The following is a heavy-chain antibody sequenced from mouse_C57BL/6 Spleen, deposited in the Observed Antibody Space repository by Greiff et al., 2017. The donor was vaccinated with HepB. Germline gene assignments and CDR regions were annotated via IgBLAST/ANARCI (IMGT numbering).Heavy chain of an antibody. D-gene: IGHD1-1*01. V-gene: IGHV1-82*01. CDR2: IYPGDGDT. CDR1: GYAFSSSW. CDR3: AREATLYYGSSYVGYFDV. Sequence: VKLVESGPELVKPGASVKISCKASGYAFSSSWMNWVKQRPGKGLEWIGRIYPGDGDTNYNGKFKGKATLTADKSSSTAYMQLSSLTSEDSAVYFCAREATLYYGSSYVGYFDVWGTGTTVTVSS. J-gene: IGHJ1*03.